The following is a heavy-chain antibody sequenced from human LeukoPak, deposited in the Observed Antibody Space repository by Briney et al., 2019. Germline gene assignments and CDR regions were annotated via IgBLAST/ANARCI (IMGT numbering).Heavy chain of an antibody. CDR3: ARNSLGPNYDSSGLPYNWFDP. V-gene: IGHV3-30*02. D-gene: IGHD3-22*01. Sequence: SCKASGYTFTSYYMHWVRQAPGKGLEWVAFIRYDGSNKYYADSVKGRFTISRDNSKNTLYLQMNSLRAEDTAVYYCARNSLGPNYDSSGLPYNWFDPWGQGTLVTVSS. CDR1: GYTFTSYY. CDR2: IRYDGSNK. J-gene: IGHJ5*02.